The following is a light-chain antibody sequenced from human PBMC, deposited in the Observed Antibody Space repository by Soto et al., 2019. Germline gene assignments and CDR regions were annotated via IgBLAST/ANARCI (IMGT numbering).Light chain of an antibody. J-gene: IGKJ3*01. CDR2: GTS. CDR1: QSVSSSY. V-gene: IGKV3-20*01. CDR3: QQFGSSSFT. Sequence: EIVLTQSPGTLSLSPGERATLSCRASQSVSSSYLAWYQQKPGQAPRLLISGTSSRAAGIPDRFSGSGSGTEVTLTICSLEAEDCAVFYCQQFGSSSFTFGPGTKVDIK.